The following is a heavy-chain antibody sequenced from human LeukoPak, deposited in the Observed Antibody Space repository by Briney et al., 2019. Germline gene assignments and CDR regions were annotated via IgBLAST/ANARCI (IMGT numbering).Heavy chain of an antibody. CDR3: AYSGSYGHLGY. J-gene: IGHJ4*02. CDR1: GDSISSSGYY. V-gene: IGHV4-39*01. Sequence: PSETLSLTCTVSGDSISSSGYYWGWIRQPPGKGLEWIGSIYYTGNTYYNPSLKSRVTISVDTSKNQFSLRLSSVTAADTALYYCAYSGSYGHLGYWGQGIPVTVSS. D-gene: IGHD1-26*01. CDR2: IYYTGNT.